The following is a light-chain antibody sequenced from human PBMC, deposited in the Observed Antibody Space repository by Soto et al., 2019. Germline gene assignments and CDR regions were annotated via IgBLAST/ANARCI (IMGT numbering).Light chain of an antibody. J-gene: IGKJ1*01. CDR1: QSVLYSSNNKNY. Sequence: DIVMTQSPDSLAVSLAARATINCKSSQSVLYSSNNKNYLAWYQQKPGQPPKLLIYWASTRESGVPDRFSGSGSGTDFTLTISSLQAEDVAVYYCHQYYSTPPTFGQGTKVEIK. CDR3: HQYYSTPPT. CDR2: WAS. V-gene: IGKV4-1*01.